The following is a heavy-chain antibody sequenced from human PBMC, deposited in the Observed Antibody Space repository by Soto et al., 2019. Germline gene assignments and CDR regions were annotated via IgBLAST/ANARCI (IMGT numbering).Heavy chain of an antibody. J-gene: IGHJ4*02. CDR1: GFTFSNYA. V-gene: IGHV3-23*01. D-gene: IGHD4-17*01. CDR3: AKDVSYGGKRPYYFDY. CDR2: ISDSGGSA. Sequence: GGSLRLSCAASGFTFSNYAMSWVRQAPGKGLEWVSGISDSGGSAYNADSVKGRFTISRDNAKSTLYLQMNSPRAEDTAVYYCAKDVSYGGKRPYYFDYWGQGTLVTVSS.